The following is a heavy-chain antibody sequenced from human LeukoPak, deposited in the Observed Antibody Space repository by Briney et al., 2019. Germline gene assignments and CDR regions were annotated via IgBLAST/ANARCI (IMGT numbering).Heavy chain of an antibody. J-gene: IGHJ6*03. V-gene: IGHV4-34*01. CDR1: GGSFSGYY. Sequence: SETLSLTCAVYGGSFSGYYWTWIRQPPGKGLEWIGEINHSGSTNYNPSLKSRVTISVDTSKNQFSLKLSSVTAADTGVYYCARARGDTYDYVWGRDYSPTKNYYYYYMDVWGKGTTVTVSS. D-gene: IGHD3-16*01. CDR3: ARARGDTYDYVWGRDYSPTKNYYYYYMDV. CDR2: INHSGST.